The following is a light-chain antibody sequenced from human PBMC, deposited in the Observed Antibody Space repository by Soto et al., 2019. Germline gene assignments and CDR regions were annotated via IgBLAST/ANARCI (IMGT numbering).Light chain of an antibody. CDR2: DAS. CDR3: EKYNSYSRT. V-gene: IGKV1-5*01. Sequence: DIQMTQSPSTLSASVGDRVTITCRASQSISSWLAWYQQKPGKAPKLLIYDASSLESGVPSRFSGSGSGTEFTLSISILQPDDFATYYCEKYNSYSRTFGQGTKVEIK. J-gene: IGKJ1*01. CDR1: QSISSW.